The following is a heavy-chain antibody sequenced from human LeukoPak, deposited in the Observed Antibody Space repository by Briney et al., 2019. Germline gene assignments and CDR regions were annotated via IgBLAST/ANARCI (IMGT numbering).Heavy chain of an antibody. CDR1: GGSICSSSDC. Sequence: SGSLSHTCVDSGGSICSSSDCSGWTRQPRGGWMEWLGCIYYSGSTYYNLSLKSRVTISVDTSKNQFSLKLSSVTAADTAVYYCARARGSSSYAPFDYWGQGTLVTVSS. J-gene: IGHJ4*02. CDR3: ARARGSSSYAPFDY. CDR2: IYYSGST. V-gene: IGHV4-39*07. D-gene: IGHD6-13*01.